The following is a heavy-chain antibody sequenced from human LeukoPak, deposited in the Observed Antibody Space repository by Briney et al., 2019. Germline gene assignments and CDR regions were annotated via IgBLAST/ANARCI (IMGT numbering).Heavy chain of an antibody. D-gene: IGHD3-10*01. J-gene: IGHJ5*02. CDR1: GGTFSSYA. V-gene: IGHV1-69*01. CDR2: IIPIFGTA. Sequence: GSSVKVSCKASGGTFSSYAISWVRQAPGQGLEWMGGIIPIFGTANYAQKFQDRVTITADESTSTAYMELSSLRSEDTAVYYCARSMVQGNWFDPWGQGTLVTVSS. CDR3: ARSMVQGNWFDP.